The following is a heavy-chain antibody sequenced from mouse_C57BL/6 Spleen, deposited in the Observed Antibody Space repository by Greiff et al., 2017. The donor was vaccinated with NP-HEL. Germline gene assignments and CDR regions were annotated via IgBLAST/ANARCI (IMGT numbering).Heavy chain of an antibody. CDR3: ARRDGPYYYAMDY. CDR1: GYTFTSYW. V-gene: IGHV1-52*01. CDR2: IDPSDSET. J-gene: IGHJ4*01. Sequence: QVQLQQPGAELVRPGSSVKLSCKASGYTFTSYWMHWVKQRPIQGLEWIGNIDPSDSETHYNQKFKDKATLTVDKSSSTAYMQLSSLTSEDSAVYYCARRDGPYYYAMDYWGQGTSVTVSS. D-gene: IGHD1-1*01.